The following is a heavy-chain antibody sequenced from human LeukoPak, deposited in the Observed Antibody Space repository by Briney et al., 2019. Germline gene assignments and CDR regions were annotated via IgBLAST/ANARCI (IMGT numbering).Heavy chain of an antibody. CDR3: ARDDPYSSGWYIVFDI. D-gene: IGHD6-19*01. V-gene: IGHV3-30*04. CDR2: ISYDGRNK. CDR1: GFIFSNYA. J-gene: IGHJ3*02. Sequence: GGSLRLSCAASGFIFSNYAMHWVRQAPGKGLEWLAVISYDGRNKYYADSVKGRFTISRDNSKNTLYLQMNSLRAEDTAVYYCARDDPYSSGWYIVFDIWGQGTMVTVSS.